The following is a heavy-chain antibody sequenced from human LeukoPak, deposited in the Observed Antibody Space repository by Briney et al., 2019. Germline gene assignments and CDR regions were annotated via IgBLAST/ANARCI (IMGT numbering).Heavy chain of an antibody. CDR2: INAGNGNT. Sequence: ASVKVSCKASGYTFTSYAMHWVRQAPGQRLEWMGWINAGNGNTKYSQKFRGRVTITRDTSASTAYMGLSSLRSEDTAVYYCARDGGSGWYRYWGQGTLVTVSS. V-gene: IGHV1-3*01. D-gene: IGHD6-19*01. J-gene: IGHJ4*02. CDR3: ARDGGSGWYRY. CDR1: GYTFTSYA.